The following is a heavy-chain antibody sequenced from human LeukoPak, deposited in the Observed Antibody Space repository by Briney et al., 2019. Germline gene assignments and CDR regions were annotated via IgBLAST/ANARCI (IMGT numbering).Heavy chain of an antibody. J-gene: IGHJ4*02. CDR2: IYYTGST. CDR1: GRSISIYY. V-gene: IGHV4-59*01. CDR3: AREKRYSYGFGSFDY. D-gene: IGHD5-18*01. Sequence: SETLSLTCTLAGRSISIYYWSCIRQPPGKALEWIGYIYYTGSTSYNPSLTSRVTISVDTSKNQFSLKLSSVTAADTAIYYSAREKRYSYGFGSFDYWGQGSLVTVSS.